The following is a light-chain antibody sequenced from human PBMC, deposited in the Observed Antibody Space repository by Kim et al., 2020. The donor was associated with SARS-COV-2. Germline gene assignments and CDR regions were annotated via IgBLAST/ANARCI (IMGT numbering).Light chain of an antibody. J-gene: IGKJ1*01. CDR2: GVS. V-gene: IGKV3-20*01. CDR3: QQYSSSPWT. Sequence: EIVLTQSPGTLSLSAGERATLSCGASQSVNSSYLAWYQQKLGQAPRLLIHGVSNRATGIPDRFSGSGSGTDFTLTISRLETEDFAVYYCQQYSSSPWTFGQGTKVDIK. CDR1: QSVNSSY.